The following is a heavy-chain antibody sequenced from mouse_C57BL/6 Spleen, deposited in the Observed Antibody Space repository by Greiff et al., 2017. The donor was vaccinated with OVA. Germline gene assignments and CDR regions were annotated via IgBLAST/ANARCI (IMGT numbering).Heavy chain of an antibody. D-gene: IGHD4-1*01. Sequence: EVQVVESGGGLVKPGGSLKLSCAASGFTFSDYGMHWVRQAPEKGLEWVAYISSGSSTIYYADTVKGRFTISRDNAKNTLFLQMTSLRSEDTAMYYCAKLGGYFDYWGQGTTLTVSS. J-gene: IGHJ2*01. CDR3: AKLGGYFDY. CDR1: GFTFSDYG. CDR2: ISSGSSTI. V-gene: IGHV5-17*01.